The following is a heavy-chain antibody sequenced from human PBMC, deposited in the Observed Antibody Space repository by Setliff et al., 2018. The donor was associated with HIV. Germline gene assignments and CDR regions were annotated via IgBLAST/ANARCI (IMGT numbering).Heavy chain of an antibody. Sequence: SETLSLTCTVSGDSITSGGYFWSWIRQHPGKGLEWIGHIYYSGSTYYNPSLKSRVTISVDTSKNQFSLKLSSVTAADTAVYYCARVAPKWDLLEWFDPWGQGTLVTVSS. D-gene: IGHD1-26*01. J-gene: IGHJ5*02. CDR2: IYYSGST. CDR3: ARVAPKWDLLEWFDP. V-gene: IGHV4-31*03. CDR1: GDSITSGGYF.